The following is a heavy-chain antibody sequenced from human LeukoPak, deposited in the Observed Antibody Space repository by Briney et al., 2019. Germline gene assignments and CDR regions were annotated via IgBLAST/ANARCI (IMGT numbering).Heavy chain of an antibody. CDR3: GKGTVAGTWGNSWFDP. J-gene: IGHJ5*02. CDR1: GFTFSSYA. V-gene: IGHV3-23*01. Sequence: GGSLRLSCAASGFTFSSYAMNWVRQAPGKGLEWVSVISYTGGSTYYADSVKGRFTISRDNSKNTLYLEMNSLRAEDTAVSYCGKGTVAGTWGNSWFDPWGQGTLVTVSS. D-gene: IGHD3-16*01. CDR2: ISYTGGST.